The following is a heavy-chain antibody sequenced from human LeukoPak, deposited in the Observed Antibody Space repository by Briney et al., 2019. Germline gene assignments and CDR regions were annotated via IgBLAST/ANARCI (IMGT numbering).Heavy chain of an antibody. J-gene: IGHJ5*02. V-gene: IGHV4-39*07. CDR3: ARSYRYCSGGSCYSDWFDP. D-gene: IGHD2-15*01. CDR1: GGSISSSNYY. CDR2: IYYSGST. Sequence: SETLSLTCTVSGGSISSSNYYWGWIRQPPGKGLEWIGSIYYSGSTSYNPSLKSRVTISVDTSKNQFSLKLSSVTAADMAVYYCARSYRYCSGGSCYSDWFDPWGQGTLVTVSS.